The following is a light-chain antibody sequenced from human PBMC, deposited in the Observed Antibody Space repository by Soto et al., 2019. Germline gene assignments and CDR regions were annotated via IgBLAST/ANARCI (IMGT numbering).Light chain of an antibody. Sequence: DIQMTPSPSSLSASVGDRVTITCQASQDISTYLNWYQHKPANAPNLLIHEASNLKTGIPSRFSGSGSGTDFTFTISSLQPEDIATYYCHQYDTLPWTFGHGTKVEFK. V-gene: IGKV1-33*01. CDR3: HQYDTLPWT. J-gene: IGKJ1*01. CDR1: QDISTY. CDR2: EAS.